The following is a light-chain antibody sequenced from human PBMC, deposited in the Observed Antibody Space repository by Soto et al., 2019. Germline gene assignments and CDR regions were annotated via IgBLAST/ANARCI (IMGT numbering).Light chain of an antibody. J-gene: IGKJ1*01. V-gene: IGKV1-39*01. CDR3: QQSYSTPRT. Sequence: IQLTQSPSSLSASVGDRVTITCRASQDIGIYLAWYQQKPGKAPNLLIYAASSLQRGVPSRFSGSGSGTDFTLTISSLQPEDFATYYCQQSYSTPRTFGQGTKVDIK. CDR2: AAS. CDR1: QDIGIY.